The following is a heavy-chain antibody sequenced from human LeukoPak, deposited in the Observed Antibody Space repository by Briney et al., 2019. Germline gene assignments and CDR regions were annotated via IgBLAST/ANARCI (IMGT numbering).Heavy chain of an antibody. J-gene: IGHJ4*02. CDR1: GFTFSNYW. V-gene: IGHV3-74*03. CDR2: IDNAGSIT. CDR3: VRSAFHAGSGNYYDY. D-gene: IGHD3-22*01. Sequence: GGSLRLSCAASGFTFSNYWIHWVRQAPGKGLVWVPRIDNAGSITTYADSVKGRFTISRDNAENTLYLQMNSLRVEDTAVYYCVRSAFHAGSGNYYDYWGQGTLVTVSS.